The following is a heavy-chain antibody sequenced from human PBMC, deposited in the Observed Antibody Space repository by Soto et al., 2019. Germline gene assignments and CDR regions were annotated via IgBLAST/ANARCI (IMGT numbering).Heavy chain of an antibody. V-gene: IGHV4-39*02. CDR1: GGSISSSSYY. D-gene: IGHD2-8*02. J-gene: IGHJ4*02. CDR3: ARDKITGLFDY. Sequence: SETLSLTCTVSGGSISSSSYYWGWIRQPPGKGLEWIGSIYYRGNTYYNPSLKSRVTISVDTSKNQFSLKLSSVTAADTAVYYCARDKITGLFDYWGQGTLVTVSS. CDR2: IYYRGNT.